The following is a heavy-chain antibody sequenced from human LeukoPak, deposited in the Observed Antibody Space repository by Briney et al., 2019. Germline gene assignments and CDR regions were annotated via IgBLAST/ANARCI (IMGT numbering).Heavy chain of an antibody. V-gene: IGHV3-23*01. Sequence: QPGGSLRLSCAASGFTFSSYAMSWVRQAPGKGLEWVSAISGSGGSTYYADSVKGRFTISRDNSKKTLYLQMNSLRAEDTALYYCAKFGGGRGGGTGYWGQGTLVTVSS. J-gene: IGHJ4*02. CDR2: ISGSGGST. CDR3: AKFGGGRGGGTGY. CDR1: GFTFSSYA. D-gene: IGHD3-10*01.